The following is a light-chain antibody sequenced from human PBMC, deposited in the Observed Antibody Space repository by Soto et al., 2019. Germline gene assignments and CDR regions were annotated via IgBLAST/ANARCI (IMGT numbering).Light chain of an antibody. CDR2: AAS. J-gene: IGKJ5*01. V-gene: IGKV1-8*01. Sequence: AIRMTQSPSSFSASTGDRVTITCRASQGISSYLAWYQQKPGKAPKLLIYAASTLQSGVPSRFSGSGSWTDFTLTISCLQSEDFATYYCQQYYSYPQITFGQGTRLGFK. CDR3: QQYYSYPQIT. CDR1: QGISSY.